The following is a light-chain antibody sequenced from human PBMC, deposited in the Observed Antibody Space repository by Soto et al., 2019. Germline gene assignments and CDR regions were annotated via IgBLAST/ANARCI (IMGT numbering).Light chain of an antibody. CDR1: QSVSSSY. CDR3: QQYDSSPFT. CDR2: GAS. J-gene: IGKJ4*01. Sequence: EIVLTQSPGTLSLSPGERATLSCRASQSVSSSYLAWYQQKPGQAPRVLIYGASTRATGIPDRFSGSGSGTDFTLTISRLEPEDFAVYFCQQYDSSPFTFGGGTRVEIK. V-gene: IGKV3-20*01.